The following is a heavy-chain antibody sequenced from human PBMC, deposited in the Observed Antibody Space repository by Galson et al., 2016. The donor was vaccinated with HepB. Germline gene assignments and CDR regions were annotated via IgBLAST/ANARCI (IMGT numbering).Heavy chain of an antibody. CDR1: GFTFSSYA. CDR2: ISDDGHNK. D-gene: IGHD1-26*01. CDR3: AKAVGGSSVSLPDY. J-gene: IGHJ4*02. V-gene: IGHV3-30-3*01. Sequence: SLRLSCAASGFTFSSYAMHWVRQAPGKGLEWVAVISDDGHNKSFAGSVKGRFTISRENSYNTLYLQMKSLRPDDTAVYYWAKAVGGSSVSLPDYWGQGALVTVSS.